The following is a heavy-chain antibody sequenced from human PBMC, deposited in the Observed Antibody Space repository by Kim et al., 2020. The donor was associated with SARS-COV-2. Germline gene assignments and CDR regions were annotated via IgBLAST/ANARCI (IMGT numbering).Heavy chain of an antibody. CDR2: IDPSDSYT. CDR3: ARRPIYGDNSGADVHDDY. Sequence: GESLKISCKGSGYSFTSYWISWVRQMPGKGLEWMGRIDPSDSYTNYSPSFHGHVTISADKSISTAYLQWSSLKASDTAMYYCARRPIYGDNSGADVHDDYWGRVNLVTCSS. CDR1: GYSFTSYW. V-gene: IGHV5-10-1*01. D-gene: IGHD4-17*01. J-gene: IGHJ4*02.